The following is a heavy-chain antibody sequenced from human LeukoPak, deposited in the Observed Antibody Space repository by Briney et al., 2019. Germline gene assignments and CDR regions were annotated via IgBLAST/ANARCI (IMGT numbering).Heavy chain of an antibody. CDR1: GYTFTGYY. Sequence: ASVKVSCKASGYTFTGYYMHWVRQAPGQGLEWMGWINPNGGGTNYAQKFQGRVTMTRDTSISTAYMELSRLRSDDTAVYYCARDAGGRYGDYVAYFDYWGQGTLVTVSS. CDR3: ARDAGGRYGDYVAYFDY. V-gene: IGHV1-2*02. CDR2: INPNGGGT. D-gene: IGHD4-17*01. J-gene: IGHJ4*02.